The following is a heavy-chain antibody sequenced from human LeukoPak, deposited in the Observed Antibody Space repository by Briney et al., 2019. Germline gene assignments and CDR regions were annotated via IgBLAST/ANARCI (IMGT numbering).Heavy chain of an antibody. Sequence: ASVKVSCKASGYTFSSYGISWVRQAPGQGLEWMGWINRNNGNTNYAQKLQGRVTMTTDTSTSTAYMELRSLRSDDTAVYYCARVCYYGEERREPYHFDYWGQGTLVTVCS. V-gene: IGHV1-18*01. D-gene: IGHD4-17*01. CDR3: ARVCYYGEERREPYHFDY. CDR1: GYTFSSYG. J-gene: IGHJ4*02. CDR2: INRNNGNT.